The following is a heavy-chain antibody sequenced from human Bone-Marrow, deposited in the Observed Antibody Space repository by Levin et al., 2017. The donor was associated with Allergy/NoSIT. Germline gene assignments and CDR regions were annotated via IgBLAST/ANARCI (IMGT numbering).Heavy chain of an antibody. CDR1: GFTFSNYV. Sequence: GGSLRLSCATSGFTFSNYVLSWVRQAPGRGLEFVSLITGSGDATFYADSVKGRFTISRDNSRNTLFLQMNSLRAEDTAVYSCAKGRYSGSGANRNSFDYWGHGTLVTVSS. CDR3: AKGRYSGSGANRNSFDY. CDR2: ITGSGDAT. J-gene: IGHJ4*01. D-gene: IGHD3-10*01. V-gene: IGHV3-23*01.